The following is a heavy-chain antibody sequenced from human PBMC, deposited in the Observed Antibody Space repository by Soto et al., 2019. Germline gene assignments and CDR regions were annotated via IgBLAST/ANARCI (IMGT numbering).Heavy chain of an antibody. J-gene: IGHJ4*02. CDR1: GYTFTNYW. D-gene: IGHD3-10*02. Sequence: QVQLVQSGAEVKKPGASVKFSCKASGYTFTNYWMHWVRQAPGQGLEWMAIINPSGGTRRYAEKFQGRLTMTRDTSTSTVYMELSSLRSEDTAVYYCASTDVAPFDYWGQGSLVPVSS. CDR2: INPSGGTR. CDR3: ASTDVAPFDY. V-gene: IGHV1-46*01.